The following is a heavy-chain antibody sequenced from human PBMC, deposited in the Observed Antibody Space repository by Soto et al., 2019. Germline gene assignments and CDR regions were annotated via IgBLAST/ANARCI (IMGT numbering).Heavy chain of an antibody. D-gene: IGHD2-21*01. J-gene: IGHJ4*01. V-gene: IGHV3-23*04. CDR3: ASLNRLGRGETFNSGYHDY. CDR2: IRGSWDNT. Sequence: DEQLVESGGDLVQPGGSLRLSCAASGFVFRTNAMSWVRQRPGQGLEWVSAIRGSWDNTDYADSVKARFSFSRDNSKNTVFLQMNSLRAEETAMYYCASLNRLGRGETFNSGYHDYWGHGTLVTVSS. CDR1: GFVFRTNA.